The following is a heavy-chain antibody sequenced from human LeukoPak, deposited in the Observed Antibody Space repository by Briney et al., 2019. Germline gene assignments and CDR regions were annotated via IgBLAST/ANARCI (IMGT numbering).Heavy chain of an antibody. V-gene: IGHV3-7*01. J-gene: IGHJ4*02. Sequence: PGGSLRLSCAASGFTFAGYWISWARQAPGKGLEWVANIKQDASEEYYVDSVKGRFTISRDNAKNSLYLQMNSLRAEDTAVYYCVRDRGRASVDYWGQGTLVTVSS. CDR3: VRDRGRASVDY. CDR1: GFTFAGYW. CDR2: IKQDASEE. D-gene: IGHD1-26*01.